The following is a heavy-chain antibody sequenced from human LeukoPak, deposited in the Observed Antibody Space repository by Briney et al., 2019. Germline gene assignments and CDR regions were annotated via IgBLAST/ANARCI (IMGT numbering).Heavy chain of an antibody. J-gene: IGHJ3*02. D-gene: IGHD2-21*02. CDR3: AKFNVVVTANDAFDI. Sequence: GGSLRLSCAASGFTFSNYWMHWVRQAPGKGLVWVSRLNSDGSSTNYADSVKGRFTISRDNAKNTLYLQMNSLRAEDTAVYYCAKFNVVVTANDAFDIWGQGTMVTVSS. V-gene: IGHV3-74*01. CDR1: GFTFSNYW. CDR2: LNSDGSST.